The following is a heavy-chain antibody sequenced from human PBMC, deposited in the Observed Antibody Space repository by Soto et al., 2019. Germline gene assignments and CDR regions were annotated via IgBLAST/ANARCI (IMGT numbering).Heavy chain of an antibody. CDR3: ARGYCTTTICHPWLNP. J-gene: IGHJ5*02. D-gene: IGHD2-2*01. V-gene: IGHV5-51*01. CDR2: IYPGHPHT. Sequence: GDPLKISPTGVGYSLTSYYMGWLRQMPVKGLEWMGIIYPGHPHTRYSPSFQGQVTISADKSIRDVYLQWSSLKASDTAIYYCARGYCTTTICHPWLNPCAQPALVTICS. CDR1: GYSLTSYY.